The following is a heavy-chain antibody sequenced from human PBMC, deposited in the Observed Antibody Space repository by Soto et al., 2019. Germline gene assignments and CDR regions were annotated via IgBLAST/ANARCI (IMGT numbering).Heavy chain of an antibody. CDR1: GDSVSSNSAA. CDR2: TYYRSKWYN. CDR3: AIVGAAWYNWFDP. Sequence: SQTLSLTCAISGDSVSSNSAAWNWIRQSPSRGLEWLGRTYYRSKWYNDYAVSVKSRITINPDTSKNQFSLKLSSVTAADTAVYYCAIVGAAWYNWFDPWGQGTLVTVSS. J-gene: IGHJ5*02. V-gene: IGHV6-1*01. D-gene: IGHD1-26*01.